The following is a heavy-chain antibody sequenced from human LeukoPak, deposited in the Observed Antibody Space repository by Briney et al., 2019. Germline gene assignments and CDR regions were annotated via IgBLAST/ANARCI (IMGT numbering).Heavy chain of an antibody. CDR2: MNPNSGNT. V-gene: IGHV1-8*03. Sequence: GASVKVSCKASGYTFTSYDINWVRQATGQGLEWMGWMNPNSGNTGYAQKFQGRVTITRNTSISTAYMELSSLRSEDTAVYYCAREGPIPYAFDIWGQGTMVTVSS. CDR3: AREGPIPYAFDI. CDR1: GYTFTSYD. J-gene: IGHJ3*02.